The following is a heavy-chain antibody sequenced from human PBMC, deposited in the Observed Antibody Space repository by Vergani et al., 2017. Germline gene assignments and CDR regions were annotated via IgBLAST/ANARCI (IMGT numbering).Heavy chain of an antibody. D-gene: IGHD3-10*01. V-gene: IGHV1-69*13. J-gene: IGHJ6*02. CDR1: GGTFGTYG. CDR2: IIPMFGTT. CDR3: GRDSYGSGYYYGMDV. Sequence: QVQLVQSGAEVKKPGSSIKVSCKASGGTFGTYGITWVRQAPGQGLEWIGRIIPMFGTTNYAQKFQGRVTIIADKSTSTSDMELSSLKSEDTAKYYCGRDSYGSGYYYGMDVWAQGTTVTVSS.